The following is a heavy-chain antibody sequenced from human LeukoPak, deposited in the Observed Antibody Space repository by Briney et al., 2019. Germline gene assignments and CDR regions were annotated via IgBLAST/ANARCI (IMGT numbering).Heavy chain of an antibody. Sequence: NAGGSLRLPCAASGFTFSDHYMSWIRQAPRKGLEWVSYISNRGYSMYYADSVKGRFTISRDNVNNTLFLQMDSLRAEDTAIYYCARGKRRFDPWGQGTLVTVSS. V-gene: IGHV3-11*01. CDR3: ARGKRRFDP. CDR1: GFTFSDHY. CDR2: ISNRGYSM. J-gene: IGHJ5*02.